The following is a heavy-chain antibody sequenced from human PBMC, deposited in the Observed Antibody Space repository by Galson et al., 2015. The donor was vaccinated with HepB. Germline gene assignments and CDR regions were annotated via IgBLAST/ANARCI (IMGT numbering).Heavy chain of an antibody. Sequence: SVKVSCKASGYTFTSYGISWVRQAPGQGLEWMGWISAYNGNTNYAQKLQGRVTMTTDTSTSTAYMELRSLRSDDTAVYYCARATIFGVVPIDRTHDYWGQGTLVTVSS. CDR2: ISAYNGNT. V-gene: IGHV1-18*01. CDR3: ARATIFGVVPIDRTHDY. D-gene: IGHD3-3*01. CDR1: GYTFTSYG. J-gene: IGHJ4*02.